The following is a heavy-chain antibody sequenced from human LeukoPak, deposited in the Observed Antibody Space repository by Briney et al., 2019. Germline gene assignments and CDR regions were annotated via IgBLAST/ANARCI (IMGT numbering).Heavy chain of an antibody. CDR3: ARDALYDSSGYYVGFDY. CDR2: ISSSGSTI. D-gene: IGHD3-22*01. J-gene: IGHJ4*02. Sequence: GGSLRLSCVASGFTFSNYWMTWVRQAPGKGLEWVSYISSSGSTIYYADSVKGRFTISRDNAKNSLYLQMNSLRAEDTAVYYCARDALYDSSGYYVGFDYWGQGTLVTVSS. CDR1: GFTFSNYW. V-gene: IGHV3-11*01.